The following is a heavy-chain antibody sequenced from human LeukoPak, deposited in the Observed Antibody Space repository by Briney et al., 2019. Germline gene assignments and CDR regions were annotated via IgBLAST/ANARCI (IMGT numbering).Heavy chain of an antibody. CDR3: ARVTGGGYYGSDSYLYHYYMDV. Sequence: ASVKVSCKASGYTFTSYDINWVRQATGQGLEWMGWMNPNSGNTGYAQKFQGRVTMTRNTSISTAYMELSSLRSEDTAVFYCARVTGGGYYGSDSYLYHYYMDVWGKGTTVTVSS. CDR1: GYTFTSYD. V-gene: IGHV1-8*01. D-gene: IGHD3-10*01. CDR2: MNPNSGNT. J-gene: IGHJ6*03.